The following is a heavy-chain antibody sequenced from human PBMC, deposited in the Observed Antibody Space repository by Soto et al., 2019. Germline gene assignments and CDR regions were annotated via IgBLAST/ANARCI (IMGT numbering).Heavy chain of an antibody. V-gene: IGHV3-21*01. CDR3: ARDQLYYNDISGRPLNAFDV. CDR2: ISSSSSYI. CDR1: GFTFSSYS. J-gene: IGHJ3*01. Sequence: GSLRLSCAASGFTFSSYSMNWVRQAPGKGLEWVSSISSSSSYIYYADSVKGRFTISRDNAKNSLYLQMNSLRAEDTAVYYCARDQLYYNDISGRPLNAFDVWGQGTMVTVSS. D-gene: IGHD3-22*01.